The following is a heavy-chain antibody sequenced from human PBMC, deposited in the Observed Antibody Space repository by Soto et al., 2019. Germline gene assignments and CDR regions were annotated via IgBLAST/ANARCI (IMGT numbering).Heavy chain of an antibody. V-gene: IGHV1-69*08. CDR2: IIPTLGIA. CDR3: ARDARSSFDWFDP. CDR1: GGTFSSYT. Sequence: QVQLVQSGAGVKKPGSSVKVSCKASGGTFSSYTISWVRQAPGQGLEWMGRIIPTLGIANYAQKFQGRVTITADKSTSTAYMELSSLRSEDTAVYYCARDARSSFDWFDPWGQGTLVTVSS. J-gene: IGHJ5*02.